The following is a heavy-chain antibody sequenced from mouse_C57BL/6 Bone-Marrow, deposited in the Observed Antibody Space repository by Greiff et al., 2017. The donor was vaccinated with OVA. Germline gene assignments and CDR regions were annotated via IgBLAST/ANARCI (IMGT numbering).Heavy chain of an antibody. CDR1: GFTFSDFY. Sequence: EVKLMESGGGLVQSGRSLRLSCATSGFTFSDFYMEWVRQAPGKGLEWIAASRNKANDYTTEYSASVKGRFIVSRDTSQSILYLQMNALRAEDTAIYYCARDDDYDGYWGQGTTLTVSS. CDR3: ARDDDYDGY. CDR2: SRNKANDYTT. D-gene: IGHD2-4*01. J-gene: IGHJ2*01. V-gene: IGHV7-1*01.